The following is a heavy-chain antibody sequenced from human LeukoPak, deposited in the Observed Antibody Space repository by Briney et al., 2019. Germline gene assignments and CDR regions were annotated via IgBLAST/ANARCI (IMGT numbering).Heavy chain of an antibody. CDR2: ISDSGAYT. CDR3: AKKTCSGGACYSALWFDP. Sequence: GGSLRLSCAAPGFTFSTYSMNWVRQAPGKGLQWVSAISDSGAYTYYADSVKGRFTISRDNSKNTLYLQMKSLRADDTAVYYCAKKTCSGGACYSALWFDPWGQGTLVTVSS. D-gene: IGHD2-21*01. J-gene: IGHJ5*02. V-gene: IGHV3-23*01. CDR1: GFTFSTYS.